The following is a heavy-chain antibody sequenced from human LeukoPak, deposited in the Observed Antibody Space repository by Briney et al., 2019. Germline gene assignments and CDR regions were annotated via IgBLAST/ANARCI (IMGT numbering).Heavy chain of an antibody. V-gene: IGHV4-38-2*01. Sequence: SETLSLTCAVSGYSISSGYYWGWIRQPPGKGLEWIGSIYHSGSTYYNPSLKSRVTISVDTSKNQFSLKLSSVTAADTAVYYCARQYGTRYYFDYWGQGTLVTVPS. CDR2: IYHSGST. CDR3: ARQYGTRYYFDY. CDR1: GYSISSGYY. J-gene: IGHJ4*02. D-gene: IGHD2-2*01.